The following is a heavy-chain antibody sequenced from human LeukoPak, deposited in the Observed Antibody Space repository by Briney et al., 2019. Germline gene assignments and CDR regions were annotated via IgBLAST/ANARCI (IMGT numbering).Heavy chain of an antibody. CDR2: IYYSGST. D-gene: IGHD3-22*01. Sequence: PSETLSLTCTVSGGSISSYYWSWIRQPPGKGLEWIGYIYYSGSTNYNPSLKSRVTISVDTSKNQFSLKLSSVTAADTAVYYCARVLGYYYDSSGYRKADAFDIWGQGTMVTVSS. CDR3: ARVLGYYYDSSGYRKADAFDI. CDR1: GGSISSYY. J-gene: IGHJ3*02. V-gene: IGHV4-59*12.